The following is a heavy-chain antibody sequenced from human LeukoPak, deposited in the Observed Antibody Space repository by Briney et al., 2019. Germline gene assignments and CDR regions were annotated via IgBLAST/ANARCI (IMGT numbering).Heavy chain of an antibody. D-gene: IGHD5-18*01. V-gene: IGHV1-69*05. CDR3: ARERGIGYSYSDY. CDR2: IIPIFGTA. J-gene: IGHJ4*01. Sequence: SLKVSCKASGGTFSSYAISWVREGPGQRLEWMGGIIPIFGTANYAQKFQGRVTITTDESTSTAYMQLRSLRSKETAVYYSARERGIGYSYSDYGGQGTLITVYS. CDR1: GGTFSSYA.